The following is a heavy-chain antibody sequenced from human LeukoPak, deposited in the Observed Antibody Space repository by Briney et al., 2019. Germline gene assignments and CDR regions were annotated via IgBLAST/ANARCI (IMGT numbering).Heavy chain of an antibody. J-gene: IGHJ4*02. CDR2: ISGSGAGT. V-gene: IGHV3-23*01. CDR1: GFAFSSYA. D-gene: IGHD2-15*01. Sequence: GGSLRHSCAASGFAFSSYAMTWVRQAPGKGLEWVSLISGSGAGTYYADSVKGRFTVSRDQSKKTLNLQMNSLRVEDAAVYYCAKDRRGYCSDGTCLGSFDFWGQGTLVTVSS. CDR3: AKDRRGYCSDGTCLGSFDF.